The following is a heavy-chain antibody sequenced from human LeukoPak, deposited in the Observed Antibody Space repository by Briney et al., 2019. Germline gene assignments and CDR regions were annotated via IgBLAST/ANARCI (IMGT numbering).Heavy chain of an antibody. V-gene: IGHV3-21*04. J-gene: IGHJ6*03. CDR1: GFAFNTYS. D-gene: IGHD6-25*01. CDR3: AKDWWSSGPYYYYMDV. Sequence: PGESLRLSCAASGFAFNTYSMNWVRQAPGKGLEWVSFIFSSSTYIYYTDSVKGRFTISRDNSKNTLYLQMNSLRAEDTAVYYCAKDWWSSGPYYYYMDVWGKGTTVTISS. CDR2: IFSSSTYI.